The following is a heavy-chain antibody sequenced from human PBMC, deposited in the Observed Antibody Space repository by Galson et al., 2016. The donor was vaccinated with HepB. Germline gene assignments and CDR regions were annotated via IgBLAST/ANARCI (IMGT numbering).Heavy chain of an antibody. V-gene: IGHV3-21*01. CDR1: GFTFSSYS. Sequence: SLRLSCAASGFTFSSYSMNWVRQAPGKGLEWVSSISGSNSYIYYADSVKGRFTIPRDNAKNSLYLQMNSLRAEDTAVYYCARGREFIAVTGSRWFDPWGQGTLVTISS. D-gene: IGHD6-19*01. CDR2: ISGSNSYI. J-gene: IGHJ5*02. CDR3: ARGREFIAVTGSRWFDP.